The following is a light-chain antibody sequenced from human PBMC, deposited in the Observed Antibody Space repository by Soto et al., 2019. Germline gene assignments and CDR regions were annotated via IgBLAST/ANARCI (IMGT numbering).Light chain of an antibody. Sequence: DIQMTQSPSSLSASVGDRVTITCRASQGIVRFLNWYQQKPGKAPKLLIYDASSLRSGVPSRFSGSGFGTDFTLTISSLQPEDFATYYCQQSYSPPPVTFGQGTRLEIK. CDR1: QGIVRF. CDR3: QQSYSPPPVT. CDR2: DAS. V-gene: IGKV1-39*01. J-gene: IGKJ5*01.